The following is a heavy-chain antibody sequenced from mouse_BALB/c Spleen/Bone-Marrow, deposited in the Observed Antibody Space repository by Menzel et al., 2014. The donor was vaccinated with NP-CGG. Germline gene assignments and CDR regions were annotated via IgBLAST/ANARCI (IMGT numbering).Heavy chain of an antibody. J-gene: IGHJ2*01. CDR3: ARQGYYGKGDY. Sequence: VQLKESGGGLVQPGGSLKLSCAASGFDFSRYWMSWVRQAPGKGLEWIGEINPDSSTINYTPSLKDKFIISRDNAKNTLYLQMSKVRSEDTALDYCARQGYYGKGDYWGQGTTLTVSS. V-gene: IGHV4-1*02. D-gene: IGHD2-1*01. CDR1: GFDFSRYW. CDR2: INPDSSTI.